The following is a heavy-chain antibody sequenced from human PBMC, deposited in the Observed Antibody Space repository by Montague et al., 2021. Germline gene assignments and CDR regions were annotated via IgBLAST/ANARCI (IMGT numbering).Heavy chain of an antibody. CDR1: GGSFSGYY. CDR2: ISNNGST. CDR3: ASGLYVAVLLVATGWFDA. D-gene: IGHD2-15*01. Sequence: SETLSLTCTVYGGSFSGYYWYWICQSPGKGLEWIGEISNNGSTSYNPYLKSRVTMSVDTSKTKFSLNLNLVTAADTAVYYCASGLYVAVLLVATGWFDAWGQGTLVTVSS. V-gene: IGHV4-34*01. J-gene: IGHJ5*02.